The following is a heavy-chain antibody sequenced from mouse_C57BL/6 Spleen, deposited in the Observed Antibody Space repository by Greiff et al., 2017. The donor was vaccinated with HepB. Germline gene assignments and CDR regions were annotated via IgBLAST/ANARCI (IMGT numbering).Heavy chain of an antibody. Sequence: EVKLQESGAELVRPGASVKLSCTASGFNIKDYYMHWVKQRPEQGLEWIGRIDPEDGDTEYAPKFQGKATMTADTSSNTAYLQLSSLTSEDTAVYYCTTDLLWLRRGFAYWGQGTLVTVSA. CDR3: TTDLLWLRRGFAY. CDR1: GFNIKDYY. CDR2: IDPEDGDT. J-gene: IGHJ3*01. D-gene: IGHD2-2*01. V-gene: IGHV14-1*01.